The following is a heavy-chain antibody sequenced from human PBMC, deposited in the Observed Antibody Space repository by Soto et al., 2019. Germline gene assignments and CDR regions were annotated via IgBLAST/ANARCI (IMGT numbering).Heavy chain of an antibody. D-gene: IGHD6-13*01. J-gene: IGHJ4*02. Sequence: QVQLQESGPGLVKPSQTLSLTCNVSAGYISTGNYYWSWIRQSPGKGLEWMGHIYYSGTTYYHPSLKSRVTRAGDASKKQFSLELSSVTAEDTASYYCVSRQQQVAWVEYWGQGILVTVSS. CDR1: AGYISTGNYY. CDR2: IYYSGTT. CDR3: VSRQQQVAWVEY. V-gene: IGHV4-30-4*01.